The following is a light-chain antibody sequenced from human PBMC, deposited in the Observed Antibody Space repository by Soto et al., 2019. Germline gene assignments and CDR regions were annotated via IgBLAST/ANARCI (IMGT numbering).Light chain of an antibody. V-gene: IGLV1-40*01. J-gene: IGLJ3*02. Sequence: QSVLTQPPSVSGAPGQRVTISCTGSSSNIGAGYGVHWYQHLPGTAPKLLIYGNSNRPSGVPDRFSGSKSGTSASLAITGLQAEDEADYYCQSYDSSLSGPVFGGGTKLTVL. CDR1: SSNIGAGYG. CDR3: QSYDSSLSGPV. CDR2: GNS.